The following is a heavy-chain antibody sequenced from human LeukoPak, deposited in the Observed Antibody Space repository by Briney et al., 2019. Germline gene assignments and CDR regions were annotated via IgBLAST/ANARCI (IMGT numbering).Heavy chain of an antibody. CDR3: ARDHICGGTGDY. D-gene: IGHD2-15*01. CDR1: GFTFSSYA. V-gene: IGHV3-64*01. Sequence: GGSLRLSCAASGFTFSSYAMHWVRQAPGKGLEYVSSISSNGGSTYYANSVKGRFTISRDNSKNTLYLQMDSLRAEDTAVYYCARDHICGGTGDYWGQGTLVTVSS. J-gene: IGHJ4*02. CDR2: ISSNGGST.